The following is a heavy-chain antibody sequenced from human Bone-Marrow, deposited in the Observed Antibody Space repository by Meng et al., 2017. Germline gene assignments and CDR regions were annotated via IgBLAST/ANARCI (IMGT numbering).Heavy chain of an antibody. CDR2: IKSKVNGGTT. CDR1: GGIFRNLW. Sequence: GESLKISCVASGGIFRNLWMTWVRQAPGKGLEWVGRIKSKVNGGTTDFAAPVKGRFSISRDDPENTLYLQMNSLKTEDTAVYYCTTDLPFTEGGVITTGGQGNRGNVSS. V-gene: IGHV3-15*01. CDR3: TTDLPFTEGGVITT. J-gene: IGHJ4*02. D-gene: IGHD3-16*02.